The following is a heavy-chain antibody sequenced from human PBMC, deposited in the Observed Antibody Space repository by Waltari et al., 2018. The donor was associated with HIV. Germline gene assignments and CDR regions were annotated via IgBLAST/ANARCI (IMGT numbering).Heavy chain of an antibody. J-gene: IGHJ2*01. CDR2: IYYSGTT. V-gene: IGHV4-61*08. CDR1: GASVTSSAYY. CDR3: ARQGLINVIGGVNYWYFDL. Sequence: QVQLEESGPRLVKPSEPLSLTCPVSGASVTSSAYYWTWIRQPPGKEMEWVGQIYYSGTTDYNPSLNSRVTMSMDRPNNQISLKLRSVTAADTAVYYCARQGLINVIGGVNYWYFDLWGRGTLVTVS. D-gene: IGHD3-16*01.